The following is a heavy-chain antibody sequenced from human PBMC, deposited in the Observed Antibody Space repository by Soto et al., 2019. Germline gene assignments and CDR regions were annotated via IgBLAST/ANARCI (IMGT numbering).Heavy chain of an antibody. Sequence: ASVKVSCKASGYTFTSYAMHWVRQAPGQRLEWMGWINAGNGNTKYAQKFQGRVTMTRDTSTSTVYMELSSLRSEDTAVYYCATELQRDSYFDYWGQGTLVTVSS. CDR1: GYTFTSYA. D-gene: IGHD1-1*01. J-gene: IGHJ4*02. CDR2: INAGNGNT. V-gene: IGHV1-3*01. CDR3: ATELQRDSYFDY.